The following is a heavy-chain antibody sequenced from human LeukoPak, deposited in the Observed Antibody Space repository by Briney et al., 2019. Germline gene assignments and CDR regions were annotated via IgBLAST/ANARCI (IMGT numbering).Heavy chain of an antibody. D-gene: IGHD5/OR15-5a*01. CDR2: IYPGDSDT. CDR1: GYSFTSYW. CDR3: ARLGGLKDYYYYYGMDV. Sequence: HGESLKISCKGSGYSFTSYWIGWVRQMPGKGLEWMGIIYPGDSDTRYSPSFQGQVTISADKSISTAYLQWSSLKASDTAMYYCARLGGLKDYYYYYGMDVWGQGTTVTVSS. V-gene: IGHV5-51*01. J-gene: IGHJ6*02.